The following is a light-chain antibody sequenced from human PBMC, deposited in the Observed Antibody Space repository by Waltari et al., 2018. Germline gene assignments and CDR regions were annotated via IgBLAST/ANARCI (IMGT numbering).Light chain of an antibody. CDR3: QQYFGTPPYT. Sequence: DIVMTQSPDSLAVSLGERATLNCKSSPSVFYSANNTNHLAWYQQKPGQSPKRLIYWASTRESGVPDRFSGSGSGTDFTLTISSLQAEDVAVYYCQQYFGTPPYTFGQGTKLEIK. CDR1: PSVFYSANNTNH. V-gene: IGKV4-1*01. CDR2: WAS. J-gene: IGKJ2*01.